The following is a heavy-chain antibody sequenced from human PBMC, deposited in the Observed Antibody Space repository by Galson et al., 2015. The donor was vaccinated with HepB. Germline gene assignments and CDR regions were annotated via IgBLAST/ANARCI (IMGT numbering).Heavy chain of an antibody. CDR2: TYYRSKWFN. Sequence: CAISGDSVSSNGGAWNWIRQSPSRGLEWLGRTYYRSKWFNDYAVSVKSRITIYPDTSKNQFSLHLNSVTPDDTAVYYCARGSTDLGGDWGQGTLVTVSS. D-gene: IGHD1-26*01. V-gene: IGHV6-1*01. CDR3: ARGSTDLGGD. J-gene: IGHJ4*02. CDR1: GDSVSSNGGA.